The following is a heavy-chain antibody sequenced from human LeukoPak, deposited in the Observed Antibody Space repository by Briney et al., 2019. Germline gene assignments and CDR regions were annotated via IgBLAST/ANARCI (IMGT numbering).Heavy chain of an antibody. D-gene: IGHD6-19*01. CDR3: AKDQYSSGWYFTYQFDY. Sequence: GGSLRLSCAASGFTFSSYAMSWVRQAPGKGLEWVSGITDSGGSTYYADSVKGRFTISRDNSKNTLYLQMNSLRAEDTAVYYCAKDQYSSGWYFTYQFDYWGQGTLVTVSS. J-gene: IGHJ4*02. CDR1: GFTFSSYA. V-gene: IGHV3-23*01. CDR2: ITDSGGST.